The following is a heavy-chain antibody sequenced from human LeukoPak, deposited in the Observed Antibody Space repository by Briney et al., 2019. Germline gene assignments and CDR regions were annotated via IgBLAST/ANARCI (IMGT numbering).Heavy chain of an antibody. D-gene: IGHD3-3*01. Sequence: ASVKVSCKASGYTFTGYYMHWVRQAPGQGLEWMGWINPNSGGTNYAQKFQGRVTMTRDTPISTAYMELSRLRSDDTAVYYCARAVYDFWSGLDYWGQGTLVTVSS. V-gene: IGHV1-2*02. CDR3: ARAVYDFWSGLDY. CDR1: GYTFTGYY. J-gene: IGHJ4*02. CDR2: INPNSGGT.